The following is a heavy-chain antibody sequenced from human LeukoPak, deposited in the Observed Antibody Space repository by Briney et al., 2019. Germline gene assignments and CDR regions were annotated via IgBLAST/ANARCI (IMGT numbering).Heavy chain of an antibody. V-gene: IGHV3-33*01. Sequence: GGSLRLVCAASGFTFSSYGMHWVRQAPGKGLEWVAVIWYDGSNKYYADSVKGRFTISRDNSKNTLYLQMNSLRAEDTAVYYGARVRGYSYGLAYWGQGALVTVSS. CDR2: IWYDGSNK. CDR1: GFTFSSYG. J-gene: IGHJ4*02. CDR3: ARVRGYSYGLAY. D-gene: IGHD5-18*01.